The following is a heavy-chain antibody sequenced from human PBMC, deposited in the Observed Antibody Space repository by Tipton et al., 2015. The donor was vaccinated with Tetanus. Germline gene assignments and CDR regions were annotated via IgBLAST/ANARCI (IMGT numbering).Heavy chain of an antibody. CDR3: ARDPRYSGYDLLDYYGMDV. CDR1: GFTFSSYW. V-gene: IGHV3-7*01. J-gene: IGHJ6*02. D-gene: IGHD5-12*01. CDR2: IKQDGSEK. Sequence: SLRLSCAASGFTFSSYWMSWVRQAPGKGLEWVANIKQDGSEKYYVDSVKGRFTISRDNAKNSLYLQMNSLRAEDTAVYYCARDPRYSGYDLLDYYGMDVWGQGTTVTVSS.